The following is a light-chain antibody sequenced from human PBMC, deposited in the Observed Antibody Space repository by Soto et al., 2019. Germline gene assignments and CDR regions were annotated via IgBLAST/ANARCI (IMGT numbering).Light chain of an antibody. Sequence: QSALTQPASVSGSPGQSVTISCTGTSSDFGGYNYVSWFQQHPGKAPKLMIYEVSNRPSGVSNRFSGSKSGNTASLSIAGLQAEDEADYYCSSFASSITPFRFGSGTKLTVL. CDR2: EVS. CDR1: SSDFGGYNY. V-gene: IGLV2-14*01. CDR3: SSFASSITPFR. J-gene: IGLJ1*01.